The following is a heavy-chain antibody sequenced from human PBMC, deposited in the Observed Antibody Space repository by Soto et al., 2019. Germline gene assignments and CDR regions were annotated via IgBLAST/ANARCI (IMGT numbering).Heavy chain of an antibody. D-gene: IGHD3-22*01. Sequence: SETLSLTCAVYGESFSGYYWSWIRQPPGKGLEWIGEINHSGSTNYNPSLKSRVTISVDTSKNQFSLKLSSVTAADTAVYYCARGLGITMIVVADDAFDIWGQGTMVTVSS. J-gene: IGHJ3*02. V-gene: IGHV4-34*01. CDR3: ARGLGITMIVVADDAFDI. CDR2: INHSGST. CDR1: GESFSGYY.